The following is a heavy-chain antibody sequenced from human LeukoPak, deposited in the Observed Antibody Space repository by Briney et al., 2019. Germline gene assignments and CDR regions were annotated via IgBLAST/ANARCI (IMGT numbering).Heavy chain of an antibody. CDR1: GFTFSGNY. Sequence: GGSLRLSCAAAGFTFSGNYMSWVRQAPGKGLEWVSVIYSSGSTYYADSVKRRFTISRDNSKNTLYLQMNSLRAEDTAVYYCTRVLSYGSGIFSFDYWGQGTLVTVSA. D-gene: IGHD3-10*01. CDR2: IYSSGST. J-gene: IGHJ4*02. V-gene: IGHV3-53*01. CDR3: TRVLSYGSGIFSFDY.